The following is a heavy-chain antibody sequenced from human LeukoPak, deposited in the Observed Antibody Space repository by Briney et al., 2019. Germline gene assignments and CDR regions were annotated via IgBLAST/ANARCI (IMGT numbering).Heavy chain of an antibody. D-gene: IGHD3-22*01. V-gene: IGHV1-46*01. CDR1: GYTFTRYY. CDR2: ISPSPDST. J-gene: IGHJ5*02. Sequence: GASVKVSCKASGYTFTRYYMHWVRQAPGQGLEWMGIISPSPDSTSYAQKFQGRVTMTRDTSSRTVYLDLSGLRSEDTAVYYCARGRDYYAITGYHNWFDAWGQGTLVTVSS. CDR3: ARGRDYYAITGYHNWFDA.